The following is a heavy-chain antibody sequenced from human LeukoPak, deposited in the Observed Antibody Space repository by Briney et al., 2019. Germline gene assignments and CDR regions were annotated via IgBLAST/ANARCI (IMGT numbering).Heavy chain of an antibody. Sequence: PSETLSLICAVSGDSISSSNWWSWVRQPPGKGLEWIGEIYHSGSTNYNPSLKSRVTILVDKSKNQFSLKLSSVTAADTAVYYCARESSSFKSVFDYWGQGTLVTVSS. CDR3: ARESSSFKSVFDY. V-gene: IGHV4-4*02. D-gene: IGHD6-6*01. CDR2: IYHSGST. J-gene: IGHJ4*02. CDR1: GDSISSSNW.